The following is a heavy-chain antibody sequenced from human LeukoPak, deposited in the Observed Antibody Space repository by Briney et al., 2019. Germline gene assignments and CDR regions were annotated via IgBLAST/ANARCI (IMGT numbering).Heavy chain of an antibody. CDR3: ARSTGDTTGYYFEY. Sequence: GGSLRLSCVASGFTFTNYPMHWVRQAPGKGLEYVSSISGNGDSTYYADSVKGRFIISRDNSKNTLSLQMGSLRPDDMAMYYCARSTGDTTGYYFEYWGQGTLVTVSS. CDR2: ISGNGDST. V-gene: IGHV3-64*02. J-gene: IGHJ4*02. D-gene: IGHD3-22*01. CDR1: GFTFTNYP.